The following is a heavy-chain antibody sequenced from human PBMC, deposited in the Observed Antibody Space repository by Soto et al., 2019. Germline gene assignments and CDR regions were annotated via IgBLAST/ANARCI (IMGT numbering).Heavy chain of an antibody. J-gene: IGHJ4*02. V-gene: IGHV4-31*03. D-gene: IGHD4-17*01. CDR3: ARETTVVGLFDY. Sequence: PSETLSLTCTVSGGSMSRVDYYWSWIRQHPGKGLEWIGYIYYSGSTYYNPSLKSRVTISVDTSKNQFSLKLSSVTAADTAVYYCARETTVVGLFDYWGQGTLVTVSS. CDR1: GGSMSRVDYY. CDR2: IYYSGST.